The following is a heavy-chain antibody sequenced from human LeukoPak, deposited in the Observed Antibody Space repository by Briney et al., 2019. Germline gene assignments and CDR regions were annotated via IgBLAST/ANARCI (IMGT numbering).Heavy chain of an antibody. V-gene: IGHV3-15*01. Sequence: PGGALRLSCAASGFTFSNAWMSWVRQAPGKGLGWVGRIKSKTDGGTTDYAAPGKGRFTISRDDSNNKLYLKMNSLKREDTTVYYCTTEPLTAYRGSYWWVHAFDIRLLGTMVTDSS. CDR2: IKSKTDGGTT. CDR3: TTEPLTAYRGSYWWVHAFDI. D-gene: IGHD1-26*01. J-gene: IGHJ3*02. CDR1: GFTFSNAW.